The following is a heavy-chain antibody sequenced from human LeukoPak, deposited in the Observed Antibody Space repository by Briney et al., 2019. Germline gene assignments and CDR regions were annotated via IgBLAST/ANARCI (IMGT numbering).Heavy chain of an antibody. Sequence: PSETLSLTCTVSGGSISSSNYYWGWIRQPPGKGLEWIGSIYYSGSTYYSPSLKSRVTISVDTSKNQFSLKLSSVTAADTAVYYCAREGNYGMWGFDSWGRGTLVTVSS. V-gene: IGHV4-39*07. CDR3: AREGNYGMWGFDS. CDR1: GGSISSSNYY. CDR2: IYYSGST. D-gene: IGHD3-10*01. J-gene: IGHJ4*02.